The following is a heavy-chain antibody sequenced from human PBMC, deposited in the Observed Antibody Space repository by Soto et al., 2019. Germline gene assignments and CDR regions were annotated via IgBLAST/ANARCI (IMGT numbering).Heavy chain of an antibody. V-gene: IGHV2-26*01. CDR1: GFSLSNARMG. CDR2: IFSNDEK. CDR3: AHRHKVGGYSYGYYFDY. J-gene: IGHJ4*02. D-gene: IGHD5-18*01. Sequence: GSGPTLVKPTETLALTCTVSGFSLSNARMGVSWIRQPPGKALEWLAHIFSNDEKSYSTSLKSRLTISKDTSKNQVVLTMTNMDPVDTATYYCAHRHKVGGYSYGYYFDYWGQGTLVTVSS.